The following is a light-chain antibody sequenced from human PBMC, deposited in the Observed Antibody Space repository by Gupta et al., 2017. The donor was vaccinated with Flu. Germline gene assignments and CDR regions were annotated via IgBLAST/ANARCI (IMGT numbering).Light chain of an antibody. CDR2: EVT. J-gene: IGLJ1*01. CDR1: SSDIGTYKH. CDR3: GSHTDSDTFV. V-gene: IGLV2-8*01. Sequence: SALPPHPSASGSPAQSITISCTGTSSDIGTYKHVSWHQQHAGQALNVVFYEVTQRPSRVPDCFSGSKSSNTTSLTVSGHAAEDEGDYYLGSHTDSDTFVFGTGTAVTVL.